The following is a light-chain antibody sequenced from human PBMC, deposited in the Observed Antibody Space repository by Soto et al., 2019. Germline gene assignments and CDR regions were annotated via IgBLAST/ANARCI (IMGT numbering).Light chain of an antibody. Sequence: EIVLTQSPGTLSLSPGERATLSCRASQSVSTSLAWFQQKRGQAPRLLIYGASSRATGIPDRFSGSGSGTDFTLTISRLEPEDFAVYYCQLYGGSPDTFGQGTKLEIK. CDR2: GAS. J-gene: IGKJ2*01. V-gene: IGKV3-20*01. CDR1: QSVSTS. CDR3: QLYGGSPDT.